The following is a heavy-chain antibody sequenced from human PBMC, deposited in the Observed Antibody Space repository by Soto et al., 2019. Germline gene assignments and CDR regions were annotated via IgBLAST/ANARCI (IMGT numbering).Heavy chain of an antibody. Sequence: EVQLVESGGGLVQPEGPLNPSGQPPDPASSNPTWNGVPKASGKGLEWVGRARNKVNSYTIAYAASVKGRFTISRDDSKNSLYLQMNSLRTEDTAVYFCARLMGTSFDLWGQGTLVTVSS. V-gene: IGHV3-72*01. CDR1: DPASSNPT. CDR3: ARLMGTSFDL. J-gene: IGHJ4*02. CDR2: ARNKVNSYTI. D-gene: IGHD2-8*01.